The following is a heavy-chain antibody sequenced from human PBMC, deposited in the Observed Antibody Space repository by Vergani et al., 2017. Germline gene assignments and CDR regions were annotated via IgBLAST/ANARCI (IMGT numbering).Heavy chain of an antibody. J-gene: IGHJ6*03. V-gene: IGHV3-48*01. CDR2: ISSSSSTI. CDR3: ARGYYDFWSVYFAAFRDYMDV. Sequence: EVQLVESGGGLVQPGGSLRLSCAASGFTFSSYSMNWVRQAPGKGLEWVSYISSSSSTIYYADSVKGRFTISRDNAKNSLYLQMNSLRAEDTAVYYCARGYYDFWSVYFAAFRDYMDVWGKGTTVTVSS. CDR1: GFTFSSYS. D-gene: IGHD3-3*01.